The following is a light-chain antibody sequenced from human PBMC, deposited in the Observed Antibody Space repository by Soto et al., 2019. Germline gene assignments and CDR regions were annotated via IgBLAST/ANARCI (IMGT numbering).Light chain of an antibody. Sequence: DIQMTQSPSALSASVGDTVTVTCRTSQAIGDHLAWFQQQPGKVPQRLIYSVSTLHTGAPSRFSGSGSETDFTLTINNLQPEDFASYFCLQHYTYPPTFGGGT. J-gene: IGKJ4*01. V-gene: IGKV1-17*03. CDR1: QAIGDH. CDR3: LQHYTYPPT. CDR2: SVS.